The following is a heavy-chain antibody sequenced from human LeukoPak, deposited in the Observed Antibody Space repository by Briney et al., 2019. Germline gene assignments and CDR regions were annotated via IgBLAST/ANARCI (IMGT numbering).Heavy chain of an antibody. V-gene: IGHV3-7*01. CDR2: IKQDGSEK. Sequence: PGGSLRLSCAASGLTFSSFWMNWLRQAPGKGLEWVANIKQDGSEKYYADSVKGRFTISRDNAKNSVFLQMNSRRAEDTAVYYCAREGDISVITYAYWGQGTRVTVSS. CDR3: AREGDISVITYAY. D-gene: IGHD5-12*01. J-gene: IGHJ4*02. CDR1: GLTFSSFW.